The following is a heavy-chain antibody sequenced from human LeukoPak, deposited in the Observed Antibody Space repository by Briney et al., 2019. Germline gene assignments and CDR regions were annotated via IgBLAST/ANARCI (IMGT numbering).Heavy chain of an antibody. CDR1: GGSISSGDYY. CDR2: IYYSGST. D-gene: IGHD3-9*01. V-gene: IGHV4-30-4*01. CDR3: ARVNYYDILTGYLRPRVFDY. Sequence: SETLSLTCTVSGGSISSGDYYWSWIRQPPGKGLEWIGYIYYSGSTYYNPSLKSRVTISVDTSKNQFSLKLSSVTAADTAVYYCARVNYYDILTGYLRPRVFDYWGQGTLVTVSS. J-gene: IGHJ4*02.